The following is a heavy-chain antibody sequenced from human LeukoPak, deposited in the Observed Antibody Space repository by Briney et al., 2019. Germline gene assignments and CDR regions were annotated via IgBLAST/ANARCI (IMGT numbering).Heavy chain of an antibody. Sequence: GRSLRLSCAASGFTFSSYAMSWVRQAPGKGLEWVSAISGSGGSTYYADSVKGRFTISRDNSKNTLYLQMNSLRAEDTAVYYCAKGGRWAHYYFDYWGQGTLVTVSS. V-gene: IGHV3-23*01. J-gene: IGHJ4*02. D-gene: IGHD3-16*01. CDR2: ISGSGGST. CDR1: GFTFSSYA. CDR3: AKGGRWAHYYFDY.